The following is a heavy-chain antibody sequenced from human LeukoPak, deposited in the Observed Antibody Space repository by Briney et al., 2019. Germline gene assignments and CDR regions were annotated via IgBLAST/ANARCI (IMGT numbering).Heavy chain of an antibody. V-gene: IGHV4-34*01. Sequence: SETLSLTCAVYGGSFSGYYWSWIRQPPGKGLEWIGEINHSGSTNYNPSLKSRVTISVDTSKDQFSLKLSSVTAADTAVYYCARRGTVAGRYFDYWGQGTLVTVSS. CDR1: GGSFSGYY. D-gene: IGHD6-19*01. J-gene: IGHJ4*02. CDR2: INHSGST. CDR3: ARRGTVAGRYFDY.